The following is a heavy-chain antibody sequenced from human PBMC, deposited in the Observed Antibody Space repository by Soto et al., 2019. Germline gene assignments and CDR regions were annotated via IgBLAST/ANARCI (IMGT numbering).Heavy chain of an antibody. CDR3: AREHTYYYDSSGYSPDAFDI. J-gene: IGHJ3*02. V-gene: IGHV1-69*01. D-gene: IGHD3-22*01. CDR1: GGTFSSYA. CDR2: ITPIFGTA. Sequence: QVQLVQSGAEVKKPGSSVKVSCKASGGTFSSYAISWVRQAPGQGLEWMGGITPIFGTANYAQKFQGRVTITADESTSTAYMELSSLRSEDTAVYYCAREHTYYYDSSGYSPDAFDIWAKGQWSPSLQ.